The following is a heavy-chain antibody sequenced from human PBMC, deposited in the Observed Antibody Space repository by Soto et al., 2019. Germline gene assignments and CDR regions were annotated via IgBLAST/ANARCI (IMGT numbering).Heavy chain of an antibody. V-gene: IGHV4-34*01. CDR1: GVSFSGYY. CDR3: ARGRGTTVTRTYYGMDV. Sequence: SETLSLTCAVYGVSFSGYYWSWIRQPPGKGLEWIGEINHSGSTNYNPSLKSRVTISVDTSKNQFSLKLSSVTAADTAVYYCARGRGTTVTRTYYGMDVWGQGTTVTVSS. D-gene: IGHD4-17*01. J-gene: IGHJ6*02. CDR2: INHSGST.